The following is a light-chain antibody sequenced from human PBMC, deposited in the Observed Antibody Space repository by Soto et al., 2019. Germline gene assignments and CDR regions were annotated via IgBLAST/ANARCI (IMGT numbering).Light chain of an antibody. J-gene: IGKJ1*01. CDR1: QSISNW. V-gene: IGKV1-5*03. CDR2: KAS. Sequence: DIQMTQSPSPLPASVGDRVTITCRASQSISNWLAWYQQKPGKAPKLLIYKASTLKSGVPSRFSGSGSGTECTLTISSLQPDDVATYYCQHYNSYSEAFGQGTKVDI. CDR3: QHYNSYSEA.